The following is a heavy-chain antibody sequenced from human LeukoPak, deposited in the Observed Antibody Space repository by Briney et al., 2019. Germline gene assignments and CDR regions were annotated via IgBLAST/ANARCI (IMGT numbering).Heavy chain of an antibody. Sequence: GESLRLSCVASGFRFDDYGMSWVRQAPGKGLEWVSGINWNGGSTGYADSVKGRFTISRDNAKNSLYLRMNSLRAEDTALYYCARGGSTGWYSFDYWGQGTLVTVSS. CDR2: INWNGGST. D-gene: IGHD6-19*01. J-gene: IGHJ4*02. CDR1: GFRFDDYG. CDR3: ARGGSTGWYSFDY. V-gene: IGHV3-20*04.